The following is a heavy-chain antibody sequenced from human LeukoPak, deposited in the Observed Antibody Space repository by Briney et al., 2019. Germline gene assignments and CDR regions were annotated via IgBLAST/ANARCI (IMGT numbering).Heavy chain of an antibody. CDR2: ITTSGSKT. J-gene: IGHJ4*02. Sequence: GGSLRLSCAASGFTFNSHEMNWVRQAPGKGLEWISHITTSGSKTYYADSVKGRFTISRVNAKSSLYLQMNSLRAEDTAVYYCGRYLNYWGQGTLVTVSS. CDR1: GFTFNSHE. CDR3: GRYLNY. V-gene: IGHV3-48*03. D-gene: IGHD3-10*01.